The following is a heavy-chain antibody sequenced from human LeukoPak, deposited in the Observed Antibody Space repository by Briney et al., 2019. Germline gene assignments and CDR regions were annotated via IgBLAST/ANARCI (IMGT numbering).Heavy chain of an antibody. D-gene: IGHD1-26*01. CDR2: ISYDGSHK. J-gene: IGHJ6*03. V-gene: IGHV3-30*09. CDR1: GFTFSSNA. Sequence: GGTLRLSCAASGFTFSSNAMHWVRQAPGKGLEWVAVISYDGSHKYYTDSVKGRFAISRDNAKNSLYLQTNSLRAEDTAVYYCARDPYSGSYSAYYYYYMDVWGKGTTVTVSS. CDR3: ARDPYSGSYSAYYYYYMDV.